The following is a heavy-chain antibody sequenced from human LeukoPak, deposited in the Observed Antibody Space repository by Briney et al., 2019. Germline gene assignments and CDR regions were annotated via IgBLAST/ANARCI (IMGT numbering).Heavy chain of an antibody. Sequence: GSLRLSCAASGFTFSSYWMNWARQAPGKGLEWVASINHNGNVNYYVDSVKGRFTISRDNAKNSLYLQMSNLRAEDTAVYFCARGGGLDVWGQGAAVTVSS. CDR2: INHNGNVN. D-gene: IGHD3-16*01. CDR1: GFTFSSYW. CDR3: ARGGGLDV. V-gene: IGHV3-7*03. J-gene: IGHJ6*02.